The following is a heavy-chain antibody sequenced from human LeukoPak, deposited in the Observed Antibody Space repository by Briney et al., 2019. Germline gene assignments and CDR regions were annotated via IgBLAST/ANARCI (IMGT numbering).Heavy chain of an antibody. J-gene: IGHJ5*02. CDR1: GYTFTGYY. D-gene: IGHD3-16*02. CDR2: INPSGSST. Sequence: GASVKVSCKASGYTFTGYYMHWVRQTPGRGLEWMGLINPSGSSTLYAQKFQGRVTMTRDMSTTTDYMELSSLRSEDTAVYYCARDNSVGDIAWWFDPWGQGTLVTVSS. V-gene: IGHV1-46*01. CDR3: ARDNSVGDIAWWFDP.